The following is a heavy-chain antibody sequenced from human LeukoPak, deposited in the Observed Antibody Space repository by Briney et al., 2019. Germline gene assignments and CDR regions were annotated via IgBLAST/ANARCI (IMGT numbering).Heavy chain of an antibody. CDR1: GYTFTDYY. D-gene: IGHD1-14*01. V-gene: IGHV1-2*02. J-gene: IGHJ6*02. CDR2: INPNSGDT. Sequence: ASVKVSCKASGYTFTDYYKHWVRQAPGQGLEWMGWINPNSGDTNYAQNFQGRVTMTRDTSITTAYMEVSRLISDDTAVYYCARDGSMDVWGQGTTVTVSS. CDR3: ARDGSMDV.